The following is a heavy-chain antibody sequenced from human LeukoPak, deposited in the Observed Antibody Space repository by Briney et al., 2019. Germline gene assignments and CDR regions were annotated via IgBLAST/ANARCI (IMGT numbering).Heavy chain of an antibody. CDR1: GFTFSSYA. J-gene: IGHJ4*02. Sequence: GGSLRLSCAASGFTFSSYAMHWVRQAPGKGLEWVAVISYDGSNKYYADSVKGRFTISRDNSKNSLYLQMNSLRAEDTALYYCASSRYDSSGYYGIIGYWGQGTLVTVSS. V-gene: IGHV3-30*04. CDR3: ASSRYDSSGYYGIIGY. CDR2: ISYDGSNK. D-gene: IGHD3-22*01.